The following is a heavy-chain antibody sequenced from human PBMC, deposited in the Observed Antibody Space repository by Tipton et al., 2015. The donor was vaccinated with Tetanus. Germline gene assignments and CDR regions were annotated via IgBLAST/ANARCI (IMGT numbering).Heavy chain of an antibody. CDR2: ISGSGGST. Sequence: SLRLSCAASGFTFSSYSMNWVRQAPGKGLEWVSTISGSGGSTYYADSAKGRFTISRDNSKNTVYVQMNSLRAEDTAVYYCAKRTVYSSSWSSFDYWGQGTLVTVSS. V-gene: IGHV3-23*01. CDR1: GFTFSSYS. D-gene: IGHD6-13*01. CDR3: AKRTVYSSSWSSFDY. J-gene: IGHJ4*02.